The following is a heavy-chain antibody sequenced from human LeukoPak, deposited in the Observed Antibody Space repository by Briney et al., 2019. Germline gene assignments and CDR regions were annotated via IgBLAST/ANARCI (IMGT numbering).Heavy chain of an antibody. CDR2: ISYDESNK. Sequence: GRSLRLSCAASGFTFSSYAMHWVRQAPGKGLEWVAVISYDESNKYYADSVKGRFTISRDNSKNTLYLQMNSLRAEDTAVYYCARDGRIQLWPYYFDYWGQGTLVTVSS. CDR1: GFTFSSYA. J-gene: IGHJ4*02. CDR3: ARDGRIQLWPYYFDY. D-gene: IGHD5-18*01. V-gene: IGHV3-30*14.